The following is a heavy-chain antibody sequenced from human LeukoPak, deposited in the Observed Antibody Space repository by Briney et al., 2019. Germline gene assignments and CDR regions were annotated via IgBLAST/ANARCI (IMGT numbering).Heavy chain of an antibody. CDR3: AREQGWSDSYYGMDV. V-gene: IGHV3-23*01. Sequence: GGSLRLSCTASGLTFTYYAMTWVRQAPGKGLEWVSLISGSGGSAKYADSVKGRFTISRDNAKNSLYLQMNSLRAEDTAVYYCAREQGWSDSYYGMDVWGQGTTVTVSS. CDR2: ISGSGGSA. CDR1: GLTFTYYA. J-gene: IGHJ6*02.